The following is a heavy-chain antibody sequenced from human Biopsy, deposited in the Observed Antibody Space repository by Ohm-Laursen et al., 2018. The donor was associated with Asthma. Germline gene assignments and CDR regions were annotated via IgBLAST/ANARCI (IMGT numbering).Heavy chain of an antibody. CDR3: ARGQGRGIQLWSLDP. CDR1: GGSISSGGFS. D-gene: IGHD5-18*01. J-gene: IGHJ5*02. V-gene: IGHV4-30-2*01. Sequence: TLSLTCTVSGGSISSGGFSWTWIRQPPGKGLEWLGYMFHRGTTHYNPSLTSRVTISLDTSKNHFSLRLSFATAADTAVYFCARGQGRGIQLWSLDPWGQGILVTVSS. CDR2: MFHRGTT.